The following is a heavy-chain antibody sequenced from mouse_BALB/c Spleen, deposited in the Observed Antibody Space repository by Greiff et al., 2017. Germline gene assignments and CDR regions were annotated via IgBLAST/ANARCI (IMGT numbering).Heavy chain of an antibody. CDR2: ISSGGSYT. CDR1: GFTFSSYT. J-gene: IGHJ2*01. D-gene: IGHD1-1*01. Sequence: EVKVEESGGGLVKPGGSLKLSCAASGFTFSSYTMSWVRQTPEKRLEWVATISSGGSYTYYPDSVKGRFTISRDNAKNTLYLQMSSLKSEDTAMYYCTRDNYYGSSYFDYWGQGTTLTVSS. V-gene: IGHV5-6-4*01. CDR3: TRDNYYGSSYFDY.